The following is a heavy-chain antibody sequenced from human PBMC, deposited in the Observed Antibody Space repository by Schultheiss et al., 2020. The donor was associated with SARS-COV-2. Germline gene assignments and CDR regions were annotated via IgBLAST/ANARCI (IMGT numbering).Heavy chain of an antibody. V-gene: IGHV3-53*01. CDR2: IYSGGST. D-gene: IGHD2-21*02. CDR3: ARSPFPIVVVTATNWFDP. CDR1: GFTVSSNY. J-gene: IGHJ5*02. Sequence: GGSLRLSCAASGFTVSSNYMSWVRQAPGKGLEWVSVIYSGGSTYYADSVKGRFTISRDNAKNSLYLQMNSLRDEDTAVYYCARSPFPIVVVTATNWFDPWGQGTLVTVSS.